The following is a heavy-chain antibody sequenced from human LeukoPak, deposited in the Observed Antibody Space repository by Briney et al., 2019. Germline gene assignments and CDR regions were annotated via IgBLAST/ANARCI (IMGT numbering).Heavy chain of an antibody. CDR1: GYTFTGYY. CDR2: INPNSGGT. Sequence: ASVKVSCKASGYTFTGYYMHWVRQAPGQGLEWMGWINPNSGGTNYAQKFQGRVTMTRDTSISTAYMELSRLRSDDTAVYYCARKRGVVTPGLGYWGQGTLVTVSS. D-gene: IGHD3-3*01. CDR3: ARKRGVVTPGLGY. J-gene: IGHJ4*02. V-gene: IGHV1-2*02.